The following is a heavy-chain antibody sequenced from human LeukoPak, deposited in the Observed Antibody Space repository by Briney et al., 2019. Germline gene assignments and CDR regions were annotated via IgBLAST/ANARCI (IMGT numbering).Heavy chain of an antibody. CDR3: AARSEDIVVVVAARERLDY. CDR2: IYYSGST. D-gene: IGHD2-15*01. CDR1: GGSISSSNYY. V-gene: IGHV4-39*01. J-gene: IGHJ4*02. Sequence: SETLSLTCTASGGSISSSNYYWGWIRQPPGKGLEWIGSIYYSGSTYYNPSLKSRVTISVDTSKNQFSLKLSSVTAADTAVYYCAARSEDIVVVVAARERLDYWGQGTLVTVSS.